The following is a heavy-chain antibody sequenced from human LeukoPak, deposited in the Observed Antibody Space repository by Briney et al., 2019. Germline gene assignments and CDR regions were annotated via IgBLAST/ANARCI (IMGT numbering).Heavy chain of an antibody. CDR3: ARVDSHGYSHY. CDR2: IYYSGST. CDR1: GGSITGQY. J-gene: IGHJ4*02. V-gene: IGHV4-59*11. D-gene: IGHD2-15*01. Sequence: SETLSLTCTVSGGSITGQYWSWIRQPPGKGLEWIGYIYYSGSTKYNPSLQSRITISVDSSKNQFSLKLRYATAADTAVYYCARVDSHGYSHYWGQGTLVTVSS.